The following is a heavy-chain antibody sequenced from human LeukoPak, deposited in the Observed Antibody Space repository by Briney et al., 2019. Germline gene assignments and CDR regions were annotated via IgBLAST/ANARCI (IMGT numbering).Heavy chain of an antibody. Sequence: GGSLRLSCAASGFTFSNSWMHWVRQAPGEGLVWVSRINSDGSDTRYADSVKGRFTISRDNAKNTLHPQMNSLRAEDTALYYCARGEYTCYFDYWGQGALVAVSS. CDR1: GFTFSNSW. J-gene: IGHJ4*02. CDR3: ARGEYTCYFDY. V-gene: IGHV3-74*01. D-gene: IGHD2/OR15-2a*01. CDR2: INSDGSDT.